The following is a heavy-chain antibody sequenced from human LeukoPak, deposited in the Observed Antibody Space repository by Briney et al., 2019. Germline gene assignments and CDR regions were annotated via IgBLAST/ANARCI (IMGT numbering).Heavy chain of an antibody. D-gene: IGHD5-18*01. CDR3: ARMQSGYSYGYDY. J-gene: IGHJ4*02. Sequence: PGGSLRLSCAASGFTFSSYGMHWVRQAPGKGLEWVSSISSSSSYIYYADSVKGRFTISRDNAKNSLYLQMNSLRAEDTAVYYCARMQSGYSYGYDYWGQGTLVTVSS. V-gene: IGHV3-21*01. CDR2: ISSSSSYI. CDR1: GFTFSSYG.